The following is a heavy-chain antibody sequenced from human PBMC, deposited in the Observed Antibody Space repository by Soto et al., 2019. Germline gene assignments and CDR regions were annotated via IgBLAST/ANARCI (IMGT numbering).Heavy chain of an antibody. Sequence: ASVKVSCKASGYTLTGYYIHWVRQAPGQGLEWMGWISPYNGTTKYAEKFQGEMTMTTDTATSTAYMDLRSLRSDDTAVYYCARDGERDTGLNFYYYLHGMDAWGQGTRVTVSS. CDR2: ISPYNGTT. J-gene: IGHJ6*02. V-gene: IGHV1-18*04. D-gene: IGHD1-1*01. CDR3: ARDGERDTGLNFYYYLHGMDA. CDR1: GYTLTGYY.